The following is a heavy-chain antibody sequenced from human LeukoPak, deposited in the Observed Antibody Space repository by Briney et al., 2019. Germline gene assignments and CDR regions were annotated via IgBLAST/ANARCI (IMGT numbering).Heavy chain of an antibody. J-gene: IGHJ4*02. CDR1: GFTFSSYE. CDR2: ISYDGSNK. D-gene: IGHD1-26*01. Sequence: GGSLRLSCAASGFTFSSYEMNWVRQAPGKGLEWVAVISYDGSNKYYADSVKGRFTISRDNSKNTLYLQMNSLRAEDTAVYYCARETSGSYSSFDYWGQGTLVTVSS. V-gene: IGHV3-30*04. CDR3: ARETSGSYSSFDY.